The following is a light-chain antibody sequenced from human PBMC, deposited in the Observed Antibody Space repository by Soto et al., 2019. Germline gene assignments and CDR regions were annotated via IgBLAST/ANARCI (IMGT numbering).Light chain of an antibody. Sequence: DIELTQSPSTLSASVGDRVTITCRASQSISNRLAWYHQKPGKTPNLLIYDASNSGSGVPSRFSGSGSGTEFTLTISSLQPDDSATYYCQQYDTYSTFGQGTKVDIK. J-gene: IGKJ1*01. V-gene: IGKV1-5*01. CDR3: QQYDTYST. CDR2: DAS. CDR1: QSISNR.